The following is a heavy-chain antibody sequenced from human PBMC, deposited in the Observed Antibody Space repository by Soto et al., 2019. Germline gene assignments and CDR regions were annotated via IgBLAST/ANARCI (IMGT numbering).Heavy chain of an antibody. V-gene: IGHV3-72*01. Sequence: GGSLRLSCAASGFTFSDHYMDWVRQAPGKGLEWVGRTRNKANSNTTEYAASVKGRFTISRDDSKNSVYLQMNSLKTEDTAVYYCSRSGSYSPFDYWGQGTLVTVSS. CDR3: SRSGSYSPFDY. D-gene: IGHD1-26*01. CDR2: TRNKANSNTT. J-gene: IGHJ4*02. CDR1: GFTFSDHY.